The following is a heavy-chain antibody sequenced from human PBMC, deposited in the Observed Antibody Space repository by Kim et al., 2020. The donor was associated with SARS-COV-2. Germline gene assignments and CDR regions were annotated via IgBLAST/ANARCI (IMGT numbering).Heavy chain of an antibody. V-gene: IGHV3-48*03. D-gene: IGHD6-13*01. CDR2: ISSSGSTI. J-gene: IGHJ6*02. Sequence: GGSLRLSCAASGFTFSSYEMNWVRQAPGKGLEWVSYISSSGSTIYYADSVKGRFTISRDNAKNSLYLQMNSLRAEDTAVYYCARGDSSSWGGDYYYYYYGMDVWGQGITVTVSS. CDR3: ARGDSSSWGGDYYYYYYGMDV. CDR1: GFTFSSYE.